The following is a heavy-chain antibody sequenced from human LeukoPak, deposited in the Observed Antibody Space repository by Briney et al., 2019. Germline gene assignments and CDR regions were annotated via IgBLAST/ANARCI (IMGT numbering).Heavy chain of an antibody. CDR2: MNPNNGNT. D-gene: IGHD6-6*01. V-gene: IGHV1-8*03. Sequence: ASVXVSCKASGYTFTNYDINWVRQASGQGLEWMGWMNPNNGNTGYAQKFQGRVTITRDTSINTAYMELSSLTSEDTAVYYCARASIEYSSSSLFDYWGQGTLVTVSS. CDR1: GYTFTNYD. CDR3: ARASIEYSSSSLFDY. J-gene: IGHJ4*02.